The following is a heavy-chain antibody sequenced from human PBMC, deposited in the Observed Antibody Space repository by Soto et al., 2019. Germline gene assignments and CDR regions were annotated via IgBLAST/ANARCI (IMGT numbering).Heavy chain of an antibody. D-gene: IGHD4-17*01. CDR3: ARGPDDSDVPRWDY. CDR1: GFIFSDYY. CDR2: ISGTGDTK. J-gene: IGHJ4*02. V-gene: IGHV3-11*01. Sequence: QVQLVESGGGLVKPGGSLRVSCVASGFIFSDYYLSWIRQVPGKGLECIAYISGTGDTKYYADSLEGRFTISRDNAKNSLYLQMTSLRVEDTAVYFCARGPDDSDVPRWDYWGQGTLVTVSS.